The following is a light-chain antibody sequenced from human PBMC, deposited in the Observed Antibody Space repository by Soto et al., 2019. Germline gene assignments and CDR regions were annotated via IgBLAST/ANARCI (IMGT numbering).Light chain of an antibody. Sequence: QSALTQPRSVSGSPGQSVTISCTGTNSVVGGYNYVSWYQKHPGEAPKLMIYDVSKRPSGVPDRFSGSKSVDTATLTISRLQAEDEADYYCSSYTSSSTRVFVTGTKVTVL. CDR2: DVS. CDR3: SSYTSSSTRV. CDR1: NSVVGGYNY. J-gene: IGLJ1*01. V-gene: IGLV2-11*01.